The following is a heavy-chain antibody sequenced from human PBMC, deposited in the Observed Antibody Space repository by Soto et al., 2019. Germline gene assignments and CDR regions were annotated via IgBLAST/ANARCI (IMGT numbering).Heavy chain of an antibody. D-gene: IGHD3-10*01. CDR2: IKQDGSEK. Sequence: GGSLRLSCAASGFTFSSYWMSWVRQAPGKGLEWVANIKQDGSEKYYVDSVKGRFTISRDNAKNSLYLQMNSLRAEDTAVYYCAREGVRWPPLDAFDIWGQGTMVT. J-gene: IGHJ3*02. CDR3: AREGVRWPPLDAFDI. V-gene: IGHV3-7*03. CDR1: GFTFSSYW.